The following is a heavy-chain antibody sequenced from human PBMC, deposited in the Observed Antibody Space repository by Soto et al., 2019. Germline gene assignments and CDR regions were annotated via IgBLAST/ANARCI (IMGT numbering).Heavy chain of an antibody. Sequence: QAQVVQSGAEVRKPGSSVKLSCKASEDTFNSYAIAWVRQAPGQGLEWMGGIIPYYNTLNYAQKFQDSVTMTADDSTNTVYMELTSRRSDVTAVSFCASGASRWYPYFIESWGQGTLVTVPS. CDR3: ASGASRWYPYFIES. V-gene: IGHV1-69*01. J-gene: IGHJ5*01. D-gene: IGHD6-13*01. CDR2: IIPYYNTL. CDR1: EDTFNSYA.